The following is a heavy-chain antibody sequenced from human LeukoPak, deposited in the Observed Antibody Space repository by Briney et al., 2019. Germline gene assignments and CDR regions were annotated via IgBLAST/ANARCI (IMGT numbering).Heavy chain of an antibody. CDR2: IYYSGST. CDR3: ARQNFAVATSGSDY. D-gene: IGHD5-12*01. J-gene: IGHJ4*02. CDR1: GGSISSGSYY. Sequence: SQTLSLTCTVSGGSISSGSYYWSWIRQPPGKGLEWIGYIYYSGSTNYNPSLKSRVTISVDTSKNQFSLKLSSVTAADTAVYYCARQNFAVATSGSDYWGQGTLVTVSS. V-gene: IGHV4-61*01.